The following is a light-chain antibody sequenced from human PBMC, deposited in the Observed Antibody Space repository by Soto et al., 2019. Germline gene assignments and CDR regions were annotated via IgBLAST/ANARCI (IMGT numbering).Light chain of an antibody. Sequence: EILVRRSPGTLSESPGEQATLSSRASQSVSSNLAWYQHKPGQTPRLLIYAAYTRATGIPDRFSGSGSGTEFTLTISSLQSEDFALYYCQQYNNWPPWTFGQGTKVDIK. J-gene: IGKJ1*01. CDR3: QQYNNWPPWT. CDR1: QSVSSN. CDR2: AAY. V-gene: IGKV3-15*01.